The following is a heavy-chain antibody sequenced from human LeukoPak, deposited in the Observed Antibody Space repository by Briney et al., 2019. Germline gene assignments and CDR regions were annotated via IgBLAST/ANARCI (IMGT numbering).Heavy chain of an antibody. V-gene: IGHV1-2*02. D-gene: IGHD5-18*01. CDR3: ATEVTD. CDR2: INPNSGGT. CDR1: GYTFSGYY. J-gene: IGHJ4*02. Sequence: SVKLSCKASGYTFSGYYMHWVRRAPGQGLEWMGWINPNSGGTKNAQKFQGRVTMTRDTSISTAYMELSRLRSDDTAVYYCATEVTDWGPGSLGSVSS.